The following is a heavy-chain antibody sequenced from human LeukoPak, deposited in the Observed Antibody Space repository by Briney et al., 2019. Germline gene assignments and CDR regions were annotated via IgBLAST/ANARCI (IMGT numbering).Heavy chain of an antibody. Sequence: ASVKVSCKTSGYTFTSYYMHWVRQAPGQGLEWMGIVNPSGGSTSYAQKFQGRVTMTRDTSTSTVYMELSSLRSEDTAVYYCARDKGVVVAATAVVAYYFDYWGQGTLVTVSS. CDR3: ARDKGVVVAATAVVAYYFDY. V-gene: IGHV1-46*01. J-gene: IGHJ4*02. CDR1: GYTFTSYY. D-gene: IGHD2-15*01. CDR2: VNPSGGST.